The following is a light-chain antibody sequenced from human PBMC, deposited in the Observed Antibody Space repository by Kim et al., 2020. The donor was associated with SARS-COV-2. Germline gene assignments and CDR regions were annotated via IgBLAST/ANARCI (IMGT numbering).Light chain of an antibody. CDR1: QSVFSY. Sequence: EVVLTQSPATLSLSPGERATLSCKASQSVFSYVGLYQQKPGQAPRLLIYDTSNRATDIPARFSGSGSGTDFTLTISSLEPDDSAVYYCQQRYQWPPLTFGGGTKVDIK. CDR3: QQRYQWPPLT. CDR2: DTS. J-gene: IGKJ4*01. V-gene: IGKV3-11*01.